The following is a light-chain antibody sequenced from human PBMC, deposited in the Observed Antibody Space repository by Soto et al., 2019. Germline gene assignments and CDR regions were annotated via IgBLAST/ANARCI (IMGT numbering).Light chain of an antibody. V-gene: IGLV1-51*02. CDR1: SSNVGNNY. J-gene: IGLJ3*02. CDR2: END. Sequence: QSVLTQPPSVSAAPGQTVTISCSGSSSNVGNNYVSWYQQYPGTAPKLLISENDKRPSEIHDRFSGSKSGTTATLGITGLQTGDEADYYCGTWDASLTAGVFGGGTKLTVL. CDR3: GTWDASLTAGV.